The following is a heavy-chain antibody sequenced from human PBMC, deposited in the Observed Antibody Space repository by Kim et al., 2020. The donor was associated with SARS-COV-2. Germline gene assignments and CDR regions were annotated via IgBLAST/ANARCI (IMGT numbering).Heavy chain of an antibody. J-gene: IGHJ4*02. Sequence: YAAPVKGRFTISRDDSKNTLYLQMNSLKTEDTAVYYCTTDHFALGSSPDYWGQGTLVTVSS. D-gene: IGHD3-16*01. V-gene: IGHV3-15*01. CDR3: TTDHFALGSSPDY.